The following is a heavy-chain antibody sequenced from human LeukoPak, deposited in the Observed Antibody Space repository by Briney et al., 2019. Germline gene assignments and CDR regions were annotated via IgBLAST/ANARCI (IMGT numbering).Heavy chain of an antibody. CDR2: INHSGST. J-gene: IGHJ6*03. Sequence: PSETLSLTCAVYGGSFSGYYWSWIRQPPGKGLEWVGEINHSGSTNYNPSLKSRVTISVDTSKNQFSLKLSSVTAADTAVYYCARGRITIFGVVLAHYYYYYMDVWGKGTTVTVSS. D-gene: IGHD3-3*01. CDR3: ARGRITIFGVVLAHYYYYYMDV. V-gene: IGHV4-34*01. CDR1: GGSFSGYY.